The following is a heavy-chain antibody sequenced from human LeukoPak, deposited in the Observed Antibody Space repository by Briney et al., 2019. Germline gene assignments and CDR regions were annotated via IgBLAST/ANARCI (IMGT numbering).Heavy chain of an antibody. CDR2: FDPEDGET. Sequence: ASVKVSCKVSGYTLTELSMHWVRQAPGKGLEWMGGFDPEDGETIYAQKFQGRVTMTEDTSTDTAYMELSSLRSEDTAVYYCATRDDITIFGVVIKPDAFDIWGQGTMVTVSS. J-gene: IGHJ3*02. V-gene: IGHV1-24*01. CDR1: GYTLTELS. D-gene: IGHD3-3*01. CDR3: ATRDDITIFGVVIKPDAFDI.